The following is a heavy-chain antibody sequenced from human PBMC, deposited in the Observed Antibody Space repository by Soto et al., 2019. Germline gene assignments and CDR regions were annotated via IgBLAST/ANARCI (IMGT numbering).Heavy chain of an antibody. CDR1: GGSISSYY. D-gene: IGHD3-22*01. CDR2: IYTSGST. Sequence: PSETLSLTCTVSGGSISSYYWSWIRQPAGKGLEWIGRIYTSGSTNYNPSLKSRVTMSVDTSKNQFSLKLSSVPAADTAVYYCARDYYDSSGYLGYYFDYWGPGTLVTVSS. V-gene: IGHV4-4*07. J-gene: IGHJ4*02. CDR3: ARDYYDSSGYLGYYFDY.